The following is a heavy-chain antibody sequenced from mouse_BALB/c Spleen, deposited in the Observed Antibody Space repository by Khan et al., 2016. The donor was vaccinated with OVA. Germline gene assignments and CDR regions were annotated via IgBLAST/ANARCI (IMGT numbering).Heavy chain of an antibody. J-gene: IGHJ2*01. CDR1: GYSITSGYG. D-gene: IGHD1-2*01. CDR2: IRYSGST. CDR3: ARTARIKY. V-gene: IGHV3-1*02. Sequence: EVQLQESGPGLVKPSQSLSLTCTVTGYSITSGYGWNWIRQFPGNKLEWMGYIRYSGSTNYNPSLKSRISITRDTSKNQFFLQLNSVTTEYTATYYCARTARIKYWGQGTTLTVSS.